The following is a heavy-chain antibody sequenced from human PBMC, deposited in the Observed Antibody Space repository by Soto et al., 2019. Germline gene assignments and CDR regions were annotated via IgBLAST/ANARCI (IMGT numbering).Heavy chain of an antibody. CDR1: GGSISSGDYY. D-gene: IGHD3-10*01. J-gene: IGHJ5*02. V-gene: IGHV4-30-4*01. CDR3: ARGGVRGVIITRNWFDP. Sequence: SETLSLTCTVSGGSISSGDYYWSWIRHPPGKGLEWIGYIYYSGSTYYNPSLKSRVTISVDTSKNQFSLKLSSVTAADTAVYYCARGGVRGVIITRNWFDPWGQGTLVT. CDR2: IYYSGST.